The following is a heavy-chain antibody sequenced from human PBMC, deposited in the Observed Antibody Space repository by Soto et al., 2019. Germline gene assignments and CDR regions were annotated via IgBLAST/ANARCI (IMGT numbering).Heavy chain of an antibody. CDR1: GGSITSYY. Sequence: LSLPCTVSGGSITSYYWSWIRQPAGKGLEWIGRTYITGDSNYSPSLKSRVTMSLDTSKNQFSLKLRSATAADTAVYYCARDMRVFGGMDVWGRGTTVTVSS. J-gene: IGHJ6*02. V-gene: IGHV4-4*07. CDR3: ARDMRVFGGMDV. D-gene: IGHD3-3*01. CDR2: TYITGDS.